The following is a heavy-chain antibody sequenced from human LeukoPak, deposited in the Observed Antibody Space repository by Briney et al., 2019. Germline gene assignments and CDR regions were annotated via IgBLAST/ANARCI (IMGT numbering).Heavy chain of an antibody. CDR2: ISYTGNT. D-gene: IGHD2-2*01. V-gene: IGHV4-59*08. Sequence: SETLSLTCIVSGGSISGDYWNCIRQPPGKGLEWIGSISYTGNTNYKSSLRSRVTISLDTPKNQFSLRLTSVTAADTAVYYCARQTRAAAASMGVWGQGTTVLVSS. CDR3: ARQTRAAAASMGV. CDR1: GGSISGDY. J-gene: IGHJ6*02.